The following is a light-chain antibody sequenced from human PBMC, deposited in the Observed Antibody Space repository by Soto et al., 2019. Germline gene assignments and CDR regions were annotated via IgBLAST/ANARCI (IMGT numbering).Light chain of an antibody. J-gene: IGLJ2*01. CDR2: SNN. V-gene: IGLV1-44*01. CDR3: AAWDDSLEGRV. CDR1: SSNIGSNT. Sequence: QSVLTQPPSASGTPGQRVTISCSGSSSNIGSNTVNWYQQLPGTAPKLLIYSNNQRPSGVPDRFSGSKSGTSASLAISGLQSEDEADYYCAAWDDSLEGRVFGGGTKLTVL.